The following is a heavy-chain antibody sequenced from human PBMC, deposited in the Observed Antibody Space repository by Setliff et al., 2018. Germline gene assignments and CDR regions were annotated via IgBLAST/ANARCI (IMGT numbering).Heavy chain of an antibody. Sequence: GASVKVSCKASGYSFTSYYIHWVRQAPGQGLEWMGIINPGGGSASVVDNFQDRVTMTRDTSTSTVYLDLSSLRSDDTAIYYCSRLVRYCTRTSCQRLSGDDYWGQGALVTVS. J-gene: IGHJ4*02. V-gene: IGHV1-46*01. D-gene: IGHD2-2*01. CDR1: GYSFTSYY. CDR2: INPGGGSA. CDR3: SRLVRYCTRTSCQRLSGDDY.